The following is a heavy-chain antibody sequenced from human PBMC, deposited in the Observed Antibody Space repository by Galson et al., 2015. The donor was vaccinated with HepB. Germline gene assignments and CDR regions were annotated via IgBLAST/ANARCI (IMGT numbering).Heavy chain of an antibody. D-gene: IGHD2-2*01. V-gene: IGHV1-69*13. J-gene: IGHJ6*02. CDR1: GGTFSSYA. Sequence: SVKVSCKASGGTFSSYAISWVRQAPGQGLEWMGGIIPIFGTANYAQKFQGRVTITADESTSTAYMELSSLRSEDTAVYYCARGLSVGDIVVVPAASYYYGMDVWGQGTTVTVSS. CDR3: ARGLSVGDIVVVPAASYYYGMDV. CDR2: IIPIFGTA.